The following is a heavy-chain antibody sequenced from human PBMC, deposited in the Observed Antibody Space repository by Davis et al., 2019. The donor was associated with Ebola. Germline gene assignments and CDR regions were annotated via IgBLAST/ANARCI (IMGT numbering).Heavy chain of an antibody. Sequence: AASVKVSCKASGYTFTTYAMQWVRKAPGQRLEWMGWINAGNGNTKYSQKFQGRVTITSDTSASTAYMELSSLRSEDTAVYYCASRIAVFGNDYWGQGTLVTVSS. CDR2: INAGNGNT. D-gene: IGHD3-3*01. CDR1: GYTFTTYA. CDR3: ASRIAVFGNDY. J-gene: IGHJ4*02. V-gene: IGHV1-3*01.